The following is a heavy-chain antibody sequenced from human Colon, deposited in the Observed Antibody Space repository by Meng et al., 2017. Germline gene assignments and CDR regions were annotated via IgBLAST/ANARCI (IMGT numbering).Heavy chain of an antibody. Sequence: QPQLLLSGAEVKKPGASRRVSCKASGYTFTNHGISWIRQAPGQGLEWMGWISCYNGDTNYAQKLQGRVTMTTDTSTNTAYMDLRSLRSDDTAVYYCARDPSNTSGRYAYFDYWGQGTLVTVSS. CDR3: ARDPSNTSGRYAYFDY. V-gene: IGHV1-18*01. CDR2: ISCYNGDT. CDR1: GYTFTNHG. D-gene: IGHD6-19*01. J-gene: IGHJ4*02.